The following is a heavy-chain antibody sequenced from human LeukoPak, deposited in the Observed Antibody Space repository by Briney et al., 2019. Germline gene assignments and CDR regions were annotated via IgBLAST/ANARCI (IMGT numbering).Heavy chain of an antibody. CDR1: GGSISDYY. Sequence: PSETLSLTCTVSGGSISDYYWSWIRQPPGKGLEWIGYIYYTGSTNSNPSLKSRVTISVDTSKNQFSLKLSSVTAADTAVYYCARSDGYNYDAFDIWGQGTMVTVSS. J-gene: IGHJ3*02. V-gene: IGHV4-59*12. CDR2: IYYTGST. CDR3: ARSDGYNYDAFDI. D-gene: IGHD5-24*01.